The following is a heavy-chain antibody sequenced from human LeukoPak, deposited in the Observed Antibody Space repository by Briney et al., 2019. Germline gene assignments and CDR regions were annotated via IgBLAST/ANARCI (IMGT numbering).Heavy chain of an antibody. V-gene: IGHV5-10-1*01. Sequence: PGESLKISCKGSGYSFTSYWISWVRQMPGKGTEWMGRIDPSDSYTNYSPSFQGHVTISADKSISTAYLQWSSLKASDTAMYYCARGGHEYSSSSPFDYWGQGTLVTVSS. J-gene: IGHJ4*02. CDR1: GYSFTSYW. D-gene: IGHD6-6*01. CDR3: ARGGHEYSSSSPFDY. CDR2: IDPSDSYT.